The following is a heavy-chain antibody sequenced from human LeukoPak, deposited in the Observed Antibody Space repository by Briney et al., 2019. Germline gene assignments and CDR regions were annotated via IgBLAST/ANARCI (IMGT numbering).Heavy chain of an antibody. V-gene: IGHV1-46*01. J-gene: IGHJ5*02. CDR2: INPSGGST. Sequence: ASVKVSCKASGYTFTSYYMHWVRQAPGQGLEWMGIINPSGGSTSYAQKFQGRVTMTTDTSTSTAYMELRSLRSDDTAVYYCARAGYGNTFDPWGQGTLVTVSS. D-gene: IGHD5-12*01. CDR3: ARAGYGNTFDP. CDR1: GYTFTSYY.